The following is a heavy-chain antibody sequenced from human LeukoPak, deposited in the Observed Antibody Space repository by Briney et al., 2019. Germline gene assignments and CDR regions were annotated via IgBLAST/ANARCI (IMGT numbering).Heavy chain of an antibody. D-gene: IGHD3-10*01. Sequence: GESLKISCKGSGYSFTSYWIGWVRQMPGKGLEWMGIIYPGDSDTRYSPSFQGQVTISADKSISTAYLQWSSLKASDTAMYYCARVPTAQPRGYYYYMDVWGKGTTVTVSS. CDR3: ARVPTAQPRGYYYYMDV. J-gene: IGHJ6*03. CDR1: GYSFTSYW. V-gene: IGHV5-51*01. CDR2: IYPGDSDT.